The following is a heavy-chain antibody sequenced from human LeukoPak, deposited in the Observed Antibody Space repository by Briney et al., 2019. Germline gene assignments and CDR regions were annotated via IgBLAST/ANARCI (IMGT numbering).Heavy chain of an antibody. CDR2: IYYSGST. CDR1: GGSISSYY. CDR3: ARHPRGYSGYESGFDY. D-gene: IGHD5-12*01. V-gene: IGHV4-59*01. J-gene: IGHJ4*02. Sequence: SETLSLTCTVSGGSISSYYWSWIRQPAGKGLEWIGYIYYSGSTNYNPSLKSRVTISVDTSKNQFSLKLSSVTAADTAVYYCARHPRGYSGYESGFDYWGQGTLVTVSS.